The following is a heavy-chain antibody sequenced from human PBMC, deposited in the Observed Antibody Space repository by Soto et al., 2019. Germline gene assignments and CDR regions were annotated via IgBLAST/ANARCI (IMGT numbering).Heavy chain of an antibody. CDR3: AKTRPGNSPENGAFDI. CDR2: ISYDGSNK. D-gene: IGHD6-6*01. CDR1: GFTFSSYA. V-gene: IGHV3-30-3*02. Sequence: QVQLVESGGGVVQPGRSLRLSCAASGFTFSSYAMHWVRQAPGKGLEWVAVISYDGSNKYYADSVKGRFTISRDNSKNTLYLQMKSLRAEDTAVYFCAKTRPGNSPENGAFDIWGQGTMVTVSS. J-gene: IGHJ3*02.